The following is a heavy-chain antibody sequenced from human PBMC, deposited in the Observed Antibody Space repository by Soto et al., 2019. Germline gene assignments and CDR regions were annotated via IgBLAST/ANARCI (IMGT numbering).Heavy chain of an antibody. V-gene: IGHV3-48*01. CDR3: ASLGGYCSSTSCYELYYYYYYMDV. J-gene: IGHJ6*03. CDR1: GFTFSSYS. CDR2: ISSSSSTI. D-gene: IGHD2-2*01. Sequence: GGSLRLSCAASGFTFSSYSMNWVRQAPGKGLEWVSYISSSSSTIYYADSVKGRFTISRDNAKNSLYLQMNSLRAEDTAVYYCASLGGYCSSTSCYELYYYYYYMDVWGKGTTVTVSS.